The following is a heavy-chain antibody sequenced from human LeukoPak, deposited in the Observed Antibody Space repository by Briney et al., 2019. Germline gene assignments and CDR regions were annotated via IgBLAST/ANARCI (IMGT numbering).Heavy chain of an antibody. J-gene: IGHJ4*02. V-gene: IGHV4-39*07. CDR2: IYYSGST. CDR1: GGSISSSNYY. D-gene: IGHD1-7*01. CDR3: ARTWDEELLDY. Sequence: SETLSLTCTVSGGSISSSNYYWGWIRQPPGKGLEWIGSIYYSGSTYYNPSLKSRVSISVDTSKNQFSLKLSSVTAADTAVYYCARTWDEELLDYWGQGTLVTVSS.